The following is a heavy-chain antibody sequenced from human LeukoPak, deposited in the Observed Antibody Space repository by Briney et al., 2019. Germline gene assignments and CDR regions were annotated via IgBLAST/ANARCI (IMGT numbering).Heavy chain of an antibody. Sequence: TGGSLRLSCAASGFTFTHYWMNWVRQAPGIGLEWVATIKEDGSEKYYVDSVKGRFTISRDNAKNSLYLQMDSLRAEDTAVYYCARAVRESDYWGQGTLVTVSS. D-gene: IGHD3-10*01. CDR1: GFTFTHYW. CDR3: ARAVRESDY. V-gene: IGHV3-7*05. J-gene: IGHJ4*02. CDR2: IKEDGSEK.